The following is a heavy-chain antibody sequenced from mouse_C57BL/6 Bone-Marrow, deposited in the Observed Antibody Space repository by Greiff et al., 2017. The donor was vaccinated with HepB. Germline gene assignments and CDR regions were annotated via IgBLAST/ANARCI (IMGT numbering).Heavy chain of an antibody. CDR3: TTNVGVFFDY. J-gene: IGHJ2*01. Sequence: QVQLQQPGAELVRPGSSVKLSCKASGYTFTSYWMHWVKQRPIQGLEWIGNIDPSDSETHYNQKFKDKATLTVDKSSNTAYLQLSSLTSEDTAVYYCTTNVGVFFDYWGQGTTLTVSS. CDR2: IDPSDSET. V-gene: IGHV1-52*01. D-gene: IGHD1-1*01. CDR1: GYTFTSYW.